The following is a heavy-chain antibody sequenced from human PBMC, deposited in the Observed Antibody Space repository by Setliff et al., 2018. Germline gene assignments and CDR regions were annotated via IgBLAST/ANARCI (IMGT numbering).Heavy chain of an antibody. Sequence: SETLSLTCAVYGGSFSGYYWSWIRQPPGKGLEWIGEINHSGSTNYNPSLKSRVTISVDTSKNQFSLKLRSVTAADTAVYYCARAGYYDSSGYYNWFDPWGQGTLVTVSS. CDR1: GGSFSGYY. D-gene: IGHD3-22*01. CDR2: INHSGST. CDR3: ARAGYYDSSGYYNWFDP. J-gene: IGHJ5*02. V-gene: IGHV4-34*01.